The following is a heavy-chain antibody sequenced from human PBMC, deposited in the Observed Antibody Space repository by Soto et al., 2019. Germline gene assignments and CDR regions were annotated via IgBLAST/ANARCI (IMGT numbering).Heavy chain of an antibody. Sequence: ASVKVSCKASGYTFTSYAITWVRQAPGQGLEWMGWISVYNGNIDYAQKFQGRFTMTTDTSTGTAYMELRSLRSDDTAVYYCARVGDYGDYRDYYYMDVWGEGTTVTVSS. V-gene: IGHV1-18*01. CDR3: ARVGDYGDYRDYYYMDV. CDR2: ISVYNGNI. CDR1: GYTFTSYA. D-gene: IGHD4-17*01. J-gene: IGHJ6*03.